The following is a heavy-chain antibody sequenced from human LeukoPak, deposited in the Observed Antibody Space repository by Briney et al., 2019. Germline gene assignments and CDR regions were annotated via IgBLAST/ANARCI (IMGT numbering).Heavy chain of an antibody. D-gene: IGHD3-9*01. Sequence: ASVKVSCKASGYTFTSYGISWVRQAPGQGLEWMGWIRAYNGNTNYAQKPQGRVTMTTDTSTSTAYMELRSLRSDDTAVYYCARIYDILTGYYLNWFDPWGQGTLVTVSS. CDR3: ARIYDILTGYYLNWFDP. CDR2: IRAYNGNT. V-gene: IGHV1-18*01. CDR1: GYTFTSYG. J-gene: IGHJ5*02.